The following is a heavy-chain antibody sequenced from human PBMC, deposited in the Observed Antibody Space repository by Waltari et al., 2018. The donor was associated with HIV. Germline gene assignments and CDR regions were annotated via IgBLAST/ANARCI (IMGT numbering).Heavy chain of an antibody. D-gene: IGHD3-22*01. CDR1: GFTFSSYW. CDR3: VRAHYDSSSLDP. CDR2: VDGDGSRT. Sequence: EVQLVESGGGLVQPGGSLRLSCATSGFTFSSYWMHWVREAPGMGLVGVARVDGDGSRTNYADSVKGGFTSSRDNAKNTLYLQMDSQRAEDTAVYYCVRAHYDSSSLDPWGQGTLVTVSS. V-gene: IGHV3-74*01. J-gene: IGHJ5*02.